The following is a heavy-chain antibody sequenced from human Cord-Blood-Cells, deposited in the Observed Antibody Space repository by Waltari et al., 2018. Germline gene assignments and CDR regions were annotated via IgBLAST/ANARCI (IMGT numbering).Heavy chain of an antibody. CDR2: FDPEDGET. V-gene: IGHV1-24*01. Sequence: QVQLVQSGAEVKKPGASVKVACKVSGYTLTELSMHWVRQAPGKGLEWMGGFDPEDGETSYAQKFQGRVTMTEDTSTDTAYMELSSLRSEDTAVYYCATDCSGGSCYDAFDIWGQGTMVTVSS. CDR3: ATDCSGGSCYDAFDI. CDR1: GYTLTELS. J-gene: IGHJ3*02. D-gene: IGHD2-15*01.